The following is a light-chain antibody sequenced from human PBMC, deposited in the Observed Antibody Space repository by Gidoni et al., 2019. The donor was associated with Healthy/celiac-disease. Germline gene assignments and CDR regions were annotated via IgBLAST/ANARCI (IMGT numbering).Light chain of an antibody. V-gene: IGLV2-14*01. CDR1: SSDVGGYNY. J-gene: IGLJ3*02. Sequence: QSALTQPASVSASPGQSITISCTGTSSDVGGYNYVSWYQQHPGKDPKLMIYDVSNRPSGVSNRFSGSKSGNTASLTISGLQAEDEDDYYCSSYTSSSTLFGGGTKLTVL. CDR2: DVS. CDR3: SSYTSSSTL.